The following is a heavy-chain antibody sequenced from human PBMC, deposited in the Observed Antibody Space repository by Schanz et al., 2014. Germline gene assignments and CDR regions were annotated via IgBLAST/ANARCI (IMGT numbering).Heavy chain of an antibody. CDR1: GGSISSGSYY. V-gene: IGHV4-61*02. CDR3: ARDMVENWFDS. D-gene: IGHD3-10*01. CDR2: IYSTGST. Sequence: QVQLQESGPGLVKPSQTLSLTCTVSGGSISSGSYYWSWIRQPAGKGLEWIGRIYSTGSTNYNPSLKSRVTISKDPSKTQSPLKLPSVTAADTAVYYCARDMVENWFDSWGQGTLVTVSS. J-gene: IGHJ5*01.